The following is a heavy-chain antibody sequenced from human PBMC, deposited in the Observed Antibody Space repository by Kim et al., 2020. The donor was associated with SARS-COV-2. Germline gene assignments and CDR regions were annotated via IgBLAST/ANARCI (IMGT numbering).Heavy chain of an antibody. Sequence: SVKGRFTISRDNAKNTLYLEMNSLRAEDTAVYYCASMYYDNLTGPEYFQHWGQGTLVTVSS. J-gene: IGHJ1*01. D-gene: IGHD3-9*01. CDR3: ASMYYDNLTGPEYFQH. V-gene: IGHV3-74*01.